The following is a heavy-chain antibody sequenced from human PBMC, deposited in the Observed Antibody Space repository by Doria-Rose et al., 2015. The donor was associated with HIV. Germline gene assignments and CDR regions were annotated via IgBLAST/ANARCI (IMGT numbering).Heavy chain of an antibody. Sequence: QVQLQQWDAGLLKPSETLSLTCAVYGGSFSGYLWTWIRQPPGKGLEWIGEINHNGTTNYNPSLKSRVTMSLDTSKNQFSLKLTPVTAADTAVYYCARGGGPFDYWGQGTLVTVSS. CDR2: INHNGTT. CDR1: GGSFSGYL. J-gene: IGHJ4*02. D-gene: IGHD3-16*01. V-gene: IGHV4-34*01. CDR3: ARGGGPFDY.